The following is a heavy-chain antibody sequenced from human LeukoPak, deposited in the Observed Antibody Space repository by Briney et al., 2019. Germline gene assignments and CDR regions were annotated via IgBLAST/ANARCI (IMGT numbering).Heavy chain of an antibody. CDR1: GFTFSSYW. CDR3: ARGTTGQRYYFDY. CDR2: LNSDGSST. V-gene: IGHV3-74*01. D-gene: IGHD1-1*01. J-gene: IGHJ4*02. Sequence: PGGSLRLSCAASGFTFSSYWMHWVRQAPGRGLVWVSRLNSDGSSTYFADSVKGRFTISRDNAKNTLYLQMNSLRAEDTAVYYCARGTTGQRYYFDYWGRGTLVTVSS.